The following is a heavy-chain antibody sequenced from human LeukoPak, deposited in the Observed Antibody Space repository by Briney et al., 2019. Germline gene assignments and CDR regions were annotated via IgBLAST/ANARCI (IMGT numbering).Heavy chain of an antibody. Sequence: GGSLRLSCETSGFTFNNYDMNWVRQAPGKGLEWLSFIDRPSGTIYYADSVKGRFTISRDNAKNSLYLQMDGLGGEDTAVYYCARDRLGGSFDYWGQGTLVTVSS. V-gene: IGHV3-48*01. CDR1: GFTFNNYD. D-gene: IGHD2-15*01. J-gene: IGHJ4*02. CDR3: ARDRLGGSFDY. CDR2: IDRPSGTI.